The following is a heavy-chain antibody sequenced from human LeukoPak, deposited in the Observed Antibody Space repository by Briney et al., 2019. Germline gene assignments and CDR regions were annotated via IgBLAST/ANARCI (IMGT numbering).Heavy chain of an antibody. CDR2: ISDDGSNK. J-gene: IGHJ4*02. CDR1: GFTFSIYA. V-gene: IGHV3-30-3*01. CDR3: ARNYDSSGNYFDS. Sequence: GGSLRLSCAASGFTFSIYAMHWVRQPPGKGLEWVAVISDDGSNKFYTDSVKGRSTVFRDNSKNTLYLQMNSLRAEDTAVYYCARNYDSSGNYFDSWGQGTLVTVSS. D-gene: IGHD3-22*01.